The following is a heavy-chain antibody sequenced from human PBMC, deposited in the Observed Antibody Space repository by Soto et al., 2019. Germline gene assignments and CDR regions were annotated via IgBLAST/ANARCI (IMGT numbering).Heavy chain of an antibody. CDR3: ARDSREIVSDY. CDR2: IWSDGGNI. CDR1: GFTFSSYG. D-gene: IGHD6-13*01. V-gene: IGHV3-33*01. J-gene: IGHJ4*02. Sequence: PGGSLRLSCAASGFTFSSYGMHWVRQAPGKGLEWVAVIWSDGGNIYYSDSVKGRFTISRDNSKNTMYLQINSLRAEDTAVYYWARDSREIVSDYWGQGALVTVSS.